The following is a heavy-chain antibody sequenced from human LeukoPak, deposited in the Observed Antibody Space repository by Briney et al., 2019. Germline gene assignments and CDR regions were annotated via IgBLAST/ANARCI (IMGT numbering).Heavy chain of an antibody. Sequence: ETLSLTCTVSGGSISSGDYYWSWVRQAPGKGLEWVSTVNADGGNTYYADSVKGRFTISRDNSKSTLILQMNSLRVEDTALYYCTKRVKYGGTWDHFADWGQGTLVTVSS. D-gene: IGHD1-26*01. V-gene: IGHV3-23*01. J-gene: IGHJ4*02. CDR1: GGSISSGDYY. CDR2: VNADGGNT. CDR3: TKRVKYGGTWDHFAD.